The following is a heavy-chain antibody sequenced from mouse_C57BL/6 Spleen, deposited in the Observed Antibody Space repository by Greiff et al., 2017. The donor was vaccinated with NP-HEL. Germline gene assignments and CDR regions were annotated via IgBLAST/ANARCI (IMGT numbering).Heavy chain of an antibody. CDR2: INPNNGGT. CDR1: GYTFTDYY. D-gene: IGHD4-1*01. CDR3: ANWEIWYFDV. V-gene: IGHV1-26*01. J-gene: IGHJ1*03. Sequence: EVQLQQSGPELVKPGASVKISCKASGYTFTDYYMNWVKQSHGKSLEWIGDINPNNGGTSYNQKFKGKATLTVDKSSSTAYMELRSLTSEDSAVYYCANWEIWYFDVWGTGTTVTVSS.